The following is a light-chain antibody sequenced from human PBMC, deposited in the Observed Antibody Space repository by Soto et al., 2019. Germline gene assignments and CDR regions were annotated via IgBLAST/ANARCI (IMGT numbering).Light chain of an antibody. J-gene: IGKJ5*01. V-gene: IGKV3-20*01. CDR2: EGS. CDR3: QQYGSLPPIT. CDR1: QSVSSN. Sequence: EILLKQSPGTLSLSPWERATLSGRASQSVSSNLACYQQKPGQAPRLLIFEGSSRATGIPDRFSGSGSGTDFTLTISRLEPEDFAVYYCQQYGSLPPITFGQGTRLEI.